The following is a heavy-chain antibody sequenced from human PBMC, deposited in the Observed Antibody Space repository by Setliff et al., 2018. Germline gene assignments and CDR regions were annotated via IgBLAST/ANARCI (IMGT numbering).Heavy chain of an antibody. J-gene: IGHJ4*02. CDR2: INPHGSEK. CDR3: FGAGTCSY. Sequence: PGGSLRLSCAASGFTFSSLWMSWVRQAPGKGLEWLASINPHGSEKYYADSVKGRFTISRDNAKNSLSLQMNNLRTEDTAVYYCFGAGTCSYWGRGTLVTVSS. V-gene: IGHV3-7*01. D-gene: IGHD3-10*01. CDR1: GFTFSSLW.